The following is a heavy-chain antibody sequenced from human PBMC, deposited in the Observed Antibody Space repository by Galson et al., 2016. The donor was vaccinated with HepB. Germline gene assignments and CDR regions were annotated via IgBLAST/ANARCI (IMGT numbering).Heavy chain of an antibody. J-gene: IGHJ4*02. CDR1: GYSFTNYW. D-gene: IGHD6-25*01. Sequence: QSGAEVKKPGESLKISCKGSGYSFTNYWIGWVRQMPGKGLEWIGIIFPGDSDTRYSPSFQGQVTISADKSIGTAYLQWSNLKASDIAIYYCARPNRADIAAADFDHWGQGTLVTVSS. CDR3: ARPNRADIAAADFDH. CDR2: IFPGDSDT. V-gene: IGHV5-51*01.